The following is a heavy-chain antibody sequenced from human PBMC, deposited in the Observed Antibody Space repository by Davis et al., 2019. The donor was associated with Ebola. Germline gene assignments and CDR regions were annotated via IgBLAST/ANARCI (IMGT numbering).Heavy chain of an antibody. Sequence: GESLKISCAASGFTVNAYYMTWLRQAPGKGLEWVSYISSSGSHISYADSVRGRFTISRDNINNSLYLQMNSLRGEDTAVYFCARLDFYDSYSWGQGTQVTVSS. D-gene: IGHD3-22*01. CDR1: GFTVNAYY. CDR2: ISSSGSHI. V-gene: IGHV3-11*04. J-gene: IGHJ4*02. CDR3: ARLDFYDSYS.